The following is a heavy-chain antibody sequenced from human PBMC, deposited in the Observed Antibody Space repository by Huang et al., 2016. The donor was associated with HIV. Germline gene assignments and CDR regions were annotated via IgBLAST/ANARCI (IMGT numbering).Heavy chain of an antibody. CDR2: IAHDGRNE. V-gene: IGHV3-30*18. Sequence: QVQLVESGGGVVQPGGSLKLSCAASGFTFSVYHMHWVRQATGKGLEWGAVIAHDGRNENYSDSEKGRFTSSRDNSKNTLYLQMNSLRFEDTAVYYCAKARGYSYGQPFDYWGQGTLVTVSS. J-gene: IGHJ4*02. CDR3: AKARGYSYGQPFDY. D-gene: IGHD5-18*01. CDR1: GFTFSVYH.